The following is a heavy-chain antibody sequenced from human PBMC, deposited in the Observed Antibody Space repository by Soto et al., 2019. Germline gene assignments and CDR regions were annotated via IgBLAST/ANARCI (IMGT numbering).Heavy chain of an antibody. V-gene: IGHV4-31*03. CDR3: AASCVACGGFNYYGMDV. D-gene: IGHD5-12*01. CDR2: IYYSGST. CDR1: GGSISSGGYY. Sequence: TLSLTCTVSGGSISSGGYYWSWIRQHPGKGLEWIGYIYYSGSTYYNPSLKSRVTISVDTSKNQFSLKLSSVTAADTAVYYCAASCVACGGFNYYGMDVWGQGTTVTVSS. J-gene: IGHJ6*02.